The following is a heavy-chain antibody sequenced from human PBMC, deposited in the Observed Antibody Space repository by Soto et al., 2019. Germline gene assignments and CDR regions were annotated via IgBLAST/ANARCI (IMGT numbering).Heavy chain of an antibody. D-gene: IGHD3-10*01. Sequence: GGSLRLSCAASGFSFRDYGMHWVRQAPGKGLDWVAVIFYDGSKTDYADSVKGRFTISRDNSKNTLYLQMNSLRAEDAAVYYCAIGGGQIYYQGMDVWGQGTTVTVPS. CDR1: GFSFRDYG. J-gene: IGHJ6*02. CDR3: AIGGGQIYYQGMDV. V-gene: IGHV3-33*01. CDR2: IFYDGSKT.